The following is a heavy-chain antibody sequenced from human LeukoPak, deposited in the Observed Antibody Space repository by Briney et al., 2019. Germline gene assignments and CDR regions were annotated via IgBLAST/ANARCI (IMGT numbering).Heavy chain of an antibody. D-gene: IGHD6-19*01. CDR3: AGGRLGSSGWLSIDY. Sequence: GGALRLSCAASGFTFSTYSMNWVRQAPGKGVEWGSPISGGSSYIYYADSVKGRFTISRDNAKNSLYLQMNSLRREDTAVYYCAGGRLGSSGWLSIDYWGQGTLVTVSS. CDR1: GFTFSTYS. J-gene: IGHJ4*02. V-gene: IGHV3-21*01. CDR2: ISGGSSYI.